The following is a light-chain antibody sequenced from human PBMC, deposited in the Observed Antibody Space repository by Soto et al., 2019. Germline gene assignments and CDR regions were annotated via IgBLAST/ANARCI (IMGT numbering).Light chain of an antibody. V-gene: IGKV3-20*01. CDR1: QSVSSSY. CDR2: VAS. Sequence: ESVLTQSPGTPSLSPEERATLSCRASQSVSSSYLAWYQQKTGQAPRLRIYVASSRATGIPDRFSGSGSGTGFPLTISRLEQGDFAVYYCQQYGSSPSWTFGQRTKVEIK. J-gene: IGKJ1*01. CDR3: QQYGSSPSWT.